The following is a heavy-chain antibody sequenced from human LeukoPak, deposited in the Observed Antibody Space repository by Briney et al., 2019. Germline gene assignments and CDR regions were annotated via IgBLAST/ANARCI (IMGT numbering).Heavy chain of an antibody. V-gene: IGHV4-31*03. CDR1: GGSISSGGYY. J-gene: IGHJ6*03. CDR3: ATYSNYEDYYYYMDV. CDR2: IYYSGST. Sequence: SETLSLTCTVSGGSISSGGYYWSWIRQHPGKGLEWIGYIYYSGSTYYNPSLKSRVTMSVDTSKNQFSLKLSSVTAADTAVYYCATYSNYEDYYYYMDVWGKGTTVTVSS. D-gene: IGHD4-11*01.